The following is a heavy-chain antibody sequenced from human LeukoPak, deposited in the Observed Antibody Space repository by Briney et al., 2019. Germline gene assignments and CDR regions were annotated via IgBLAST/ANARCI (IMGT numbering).Heavy chain of an antibody. CDR3: ARGPATEPNWFDP. CDR1: GGSISSGSYY. D-gene: IGHD1-14*01. J-gene: IGHJ5*02. V-gene: IGHV4-61*02. Sequence: SETLSLTCTVSGGSISSGSYYWSWIRQPAGKGLEWIGRIYTSGSTNYNPSLKSRVTISVDTSKNQFSLKLSSVTAADTAVYYCARGPATEPNWFDPWGQGTLVTVSS. CDR2: IYTSGST.